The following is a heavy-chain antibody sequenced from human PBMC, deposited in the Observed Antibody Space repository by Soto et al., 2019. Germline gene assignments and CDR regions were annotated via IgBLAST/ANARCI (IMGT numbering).Heavy chain of an antibody. CDR1: GFAFRNYG. V-gene: IGHV3-23*01. J-gene: IGHJ4*02. D-gene: IGHD3-3*01. CDR3: AKDIFDVPPGFDY. Sequence: EVQLLGSGGGLVHPGGSLRLSCAASGFAFRNYGMSWVRQAPGKGLKWVSTISGSGGSTYYADSVKGRFTISIDNSKNTLYLQMNSLRAEDTAIYYCAKDIFDVPPGFDYWGQGTLVTVPS. CDR2: ISGSGGST.